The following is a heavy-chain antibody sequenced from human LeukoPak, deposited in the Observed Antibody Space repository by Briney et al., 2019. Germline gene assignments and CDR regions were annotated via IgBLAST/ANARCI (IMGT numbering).Heavy chain of an antibody. J-gene: IGHJ4*02. V-gene: IGHV4-59*12. CDR3: ARGEITSGWSYYFDF. CDR1: GGSISGYY. D-gene: IGHD6-19*01. Sequence: PSETLSLTCTVSGGSISGYYWSWIRQPPGKGLEWIGYIYYSGSTNYTPSLKGRVTIFRDTSKNQFSLNLRSATAADTAVYYCARGEITSGWSYYFDFWGQGNLVSVSS. CDR2: IYYSGST.